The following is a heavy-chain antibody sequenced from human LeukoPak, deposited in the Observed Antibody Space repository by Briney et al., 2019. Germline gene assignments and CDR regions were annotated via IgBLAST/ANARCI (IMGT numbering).Heavy chain of an antibody. V-gene: IGHV3-15*01. D-gene: IGHD1-1*01. CDR2: IKSEADGETT. CDR3: TTPKGGTGFEY. J-gene: IGHJ4*02. CDR1: GFTLRSVW. Sequence: PGGSLRLSCAASGFTLRSVWMSWVRQAPGKGLEWVGRIKSEADGETTDFAAPVKGRFTISRDDSRNTLYLQMNSLKFEDTAMYYCTTPKGGTGFEYWGQGALVTVSS.